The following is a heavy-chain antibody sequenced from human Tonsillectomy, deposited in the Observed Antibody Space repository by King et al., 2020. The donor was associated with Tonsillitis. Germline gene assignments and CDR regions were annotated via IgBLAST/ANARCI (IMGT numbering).Heavy chain of an antibody. J-gene: IGHJ4*02. CDR2: INHSGST. D-gene: IGHD6-19*01. CDR3: AGGIHSSGWSRASVY. CDR1: GGSFSGYY. Sequence: VQLQQWGAGLLKPSETLSLTCAVYGGSFSGYYWSWIRQPPGKGLEWIGEINHSGSTNYNPSLKSRVTISVDTSKNQFSLKLSSVTAADTAVYYCAGGIHSSGWSRASVYWGQGTLVTVSS. V-gene: IGHV4-34*01.